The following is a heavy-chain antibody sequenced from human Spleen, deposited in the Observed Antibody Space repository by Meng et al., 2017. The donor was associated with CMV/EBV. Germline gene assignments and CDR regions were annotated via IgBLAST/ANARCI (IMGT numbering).Heavy chain of an antibody. CDR2: IYYSGNT. D-gene: IGHD1-26*01. CDR3: TTHPNSGSFSFFDS. CDR1: GGSIRSDNDY. V-gene: IGHV4-39*01. J-gene: IGHJ4*02. Sequence: SGGSIRSDNDYWGWIRQHPGKGLGWIGSIYYSGNTYNNPSLKSRVTMSVDTSKNQFSLKLSSVTAADTAVYYCTTHPNSGSFSFFDSWGQGTLVTVSS.